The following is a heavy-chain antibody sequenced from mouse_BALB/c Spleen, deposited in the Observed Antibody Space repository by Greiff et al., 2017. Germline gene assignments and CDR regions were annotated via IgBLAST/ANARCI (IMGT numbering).Heavy chain of an antibody. CDR2: ISSGGSYT. J-gene: IGHJ2*01. CDR3: TRDPAMITTEYYFDY. V-gene: IGHV5-6-4*01. Sequence: EVMLVESGGGLVKPGGSLKLSCAASGFTFSSYTMSWVRQTPEKRLEWVATISSGGSYTYYPDSVKGRFTISRDNAKNTLYLQMSSLKSEDTAMYYCTRDPAMITTEYYFDYWGQGTTLTVSS. CDR1: GFTFSSYT. D-gene: IGHD2-4*01.